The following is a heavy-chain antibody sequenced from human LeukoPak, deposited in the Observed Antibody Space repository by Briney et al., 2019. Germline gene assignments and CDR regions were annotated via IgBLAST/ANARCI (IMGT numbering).Heavy chain of an antibody. V-gene: IGHV3-20*04. Sequence: GGSLRLSCAASGFTFDDYGMSWVRQAPGKGLEWVSGINWNGGSTGYADSVKGRFTISRDNAKNSLYLQMNSLRAEDTALYYCAGGLGDIVVVPAATPDYWGQGTLVTVSS. CDR1: GFTFDDYG. CDR3: AGGLGDIVVVPAATPDY. J-gene: IGHJ4*02. CDR2: INWNGGST. D-gene: IGHD2-2*01.